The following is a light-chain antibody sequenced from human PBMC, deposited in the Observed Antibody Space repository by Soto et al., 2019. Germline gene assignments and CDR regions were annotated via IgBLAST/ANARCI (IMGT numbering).Light chain of an antibody. V-gene: IGKV1-17*03. Sequence: DMQMTQSPSAMSASVGDRVTITCLPSQGISTYLAWFQQKPGKVPKRLIYAASSLQSGVPSRFSGSGSGTEFTLTISRLQPEDFATYYCLQHNSYPRTFGQATRVDIK. CDR2: AAS. CDR3: LQHNSYPRT. J-gene: IGKJ1*01. CDR1: QGISTY.